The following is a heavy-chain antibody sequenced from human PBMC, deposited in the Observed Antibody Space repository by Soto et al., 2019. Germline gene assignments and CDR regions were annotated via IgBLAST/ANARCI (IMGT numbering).Heavy chain of an antibody. J-gene: IGHJ5*02. Sequence: SETLCLTCTVSGGYIRRGGCSWSWIRQPPGKGLEWIGYIYHSGSTYYNPSLKSRVTISVDRSKNQFSLKLSSVTAADTAVYYCARVPDRWGQGTLVTVSS. D-gene: IGHD2-2*01. CDR3: ARVPDR. CDR2: IYHSGST. V-gene: IGHV4-30-2*01. CDR1: GGYIRRGGCS.